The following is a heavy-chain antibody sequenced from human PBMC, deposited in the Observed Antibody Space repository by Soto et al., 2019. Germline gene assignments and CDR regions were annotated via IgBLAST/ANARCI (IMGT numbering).Heavy chain of an antibody. V-gene: IGHV1-69*13. D-gene: IGHD6-13*01. CDR2: IIPIFGTA. CDR3: ARDVALPEQLTYYYGMDV. J-gene: IGHJ6*02. CDR1: GGTFSSYA. Sequence: VASVKVSCKASGGTFSSYAISWVRQAPGQGLEWMGGIIPIFGTANYAQKFQGRVTITADESTSTAYMELSSLRSEDTAVYYCARDVALPEQLTYYYGMDVWGQGTTVTVS.